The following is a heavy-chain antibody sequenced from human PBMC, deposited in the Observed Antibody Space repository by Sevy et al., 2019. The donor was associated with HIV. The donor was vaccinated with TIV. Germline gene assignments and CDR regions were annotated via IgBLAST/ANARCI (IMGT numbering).Heavy chain of an antibody. Sequence: GGSLRLSCAASGFTFSSYWMHWVRQAPGKGLVWVSGISWNSGSIGYADSVKGRFTISRDNAKNSLYLQMNSLRAEDTALYYCAKALDSSGYLVLDYWGQGTLVTVSS. V-gene: IGHV3-9*01. CDR1: GFTFSSYW. J-gene: IGHJ4*02. CDR2: ISWNSGSI. CDR3: AKALDSSGYLVLDY. D-gene: IGHD3-22*01.